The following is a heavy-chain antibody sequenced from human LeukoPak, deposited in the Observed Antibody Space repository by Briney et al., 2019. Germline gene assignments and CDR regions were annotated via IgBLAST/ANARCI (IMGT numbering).Heavy chain of an antibody. CDR3: ARKIYGSENYIDY. Sequence: GGSLRLSCAASGFTFSDYYINWIRQAPGMGLEWVAYLSSSGNMIYYSDSVKGRFTISRDNAKNSVYLQMNSLRAEDTAVYYCARKIYGSENYIDYWGQGTLITVSS. CDR1: GFTFSDYY. J-gene: IGHJ4*02. V-gene: IGHV3-11*01. CDR2: LSSSGNMI. D-gene: IGHD3-10*01.